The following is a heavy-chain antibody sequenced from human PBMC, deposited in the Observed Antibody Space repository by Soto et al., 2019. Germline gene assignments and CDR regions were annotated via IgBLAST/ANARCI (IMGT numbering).Heavy chain of an antibody. Sequence: PGGSLRLSCAASGFTFSSYAMSWVRQAPGKGLEWVSAISGSGGSTYYADSVKGRFTISRDNSKNTLYLQMNSLRAEDTAVYYCAKDIYCTNGVCNPQFYYYYGMDVWGQGTTVTVSS. CDR1: GFTFSSYA. CDR3: AKDIYCTNGVCNPQFYYYYGMDV. V-gene: IGHV3-23*01. CDR2: ISGSGGST. J-gene: IGHJ6*02. D-gene: IGHD2-8*01.